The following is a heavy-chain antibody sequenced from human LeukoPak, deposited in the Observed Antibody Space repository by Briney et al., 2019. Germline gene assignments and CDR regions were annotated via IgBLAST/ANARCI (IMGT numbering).Heavy chain of an antibody. J-gene: IGHJ4*02. Sequence: LGGSLRLSRAASGFDAKSHDIHCVRQPIGRGLEWVSSIESPRDIYYAGSVKGRFTIYREDAENSGYLQSNNLRVEDTGIYYCAKVRRSVAYDYWGRGTLVTVSS. CDR1: GFDAKSHD. CDR2: IESPRDI. V-gene: IGHV3-13*01. CDR3: AKVRRSVAYDY.